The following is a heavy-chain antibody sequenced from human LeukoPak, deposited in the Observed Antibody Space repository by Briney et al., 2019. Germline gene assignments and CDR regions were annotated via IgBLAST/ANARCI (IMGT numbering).Heavy chain of an antibody. J-gene: IGHJ3*02. CDR1: GGTFSSHA. CDR3: ARDKWELLPDHDAFDI. Sequence: SVKVSCKASGGTFSSHAISWVRQAPGQGLEWMGGIIPIFGTPSYAQKFQGRVTITADDSTTTAYMELSSLRSEDTAVYYCARDKWELLPDHDAFDIWGQGTMVTVSS. D-gene: IGHD1-26*01. V-gene: IGHV1-69*01. CDR2: IIPIFGTP.